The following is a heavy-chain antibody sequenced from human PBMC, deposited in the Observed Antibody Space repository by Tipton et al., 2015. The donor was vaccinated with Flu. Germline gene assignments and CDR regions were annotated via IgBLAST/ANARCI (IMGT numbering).Heavy chain of an antibody. CDR1: GFTFSNYW. V-gene: IGHV3-74*01. D-gene: IGHD5-24*01. Sequence: SGFTFSNYWMHWVRQAPGKGLVWVSRINGDGSITTYADFVKGRFTISSDNAKNTLYLQMNSLRAEDTAVYYCARGGITPFDYRGQGTLVTVSS. J-gene: IGHJ4*02. CDR2: INGDGSIT. CDR3: ARGGITPFDY.